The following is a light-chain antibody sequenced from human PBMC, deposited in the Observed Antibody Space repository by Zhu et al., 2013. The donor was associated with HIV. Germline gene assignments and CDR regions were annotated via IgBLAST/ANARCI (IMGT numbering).Light chain of an antibody. Sequence: EIVLTQSPGTLSLSPGEGATLSCRASQSVSSSNLAWYQQKPGQAPRLLIYGASTRATGTPARFSGSGSWTEFTLIISSLQSEDFGVYYCQQYDDWPPYTFGPGTKLEI. V-gene: IGKV3-15*01. J-gene: IGKJ2*01. CDR3: QQYDDWPPYT. CDR2: GAS. CDR1: QSVSSSN.